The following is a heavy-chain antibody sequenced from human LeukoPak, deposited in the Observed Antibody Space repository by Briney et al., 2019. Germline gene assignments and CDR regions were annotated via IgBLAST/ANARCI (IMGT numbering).Heavy chain of an antibody. J-gene: IGHJ4*02. Sequence: GGSLRLSCAASGFTFSSYAMSWVRQAPGKGLEWVSAISGSGGSTYYADSVKGRFTISRDNSKNTLYLQMISLRAEDTAVYYCAEAGEVYDSSFYYYFDYWGQGTLVTVSS. V-gene: IGHV3-23*01. D-gene: IGHD3-22*01. CDR3: AEAGEVYDSSFYYYFDY. CDR1: GFTFSSYA. CDR2: ISGSGGST.